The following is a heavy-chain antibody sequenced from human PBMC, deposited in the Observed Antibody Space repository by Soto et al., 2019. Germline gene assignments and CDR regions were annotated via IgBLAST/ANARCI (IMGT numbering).Heavy chain of an antibody. CDR1: GGSISSSSYY. Sequence: SLTCTVSGGSISSSSYYWGWIRQPPGKGLEWIGSIYYSGSTYYNPSLKSRVTISVDTSKNQFSLKLSSVTAADTAVYYCARPSGYDYPDAFDIWGQGTMVTVSS. CDR3: ARPSGYDYPDAFDI. D-gene: IGHD4-17*01. V-gene: IGHV4-39*01. J-gene: IGHJ3*02. CDR2: IYYSGST.